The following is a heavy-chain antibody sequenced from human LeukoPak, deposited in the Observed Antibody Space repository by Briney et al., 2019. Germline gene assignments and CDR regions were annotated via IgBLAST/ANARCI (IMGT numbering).Heavy chain of an antibody. CDR2: IYYSGST. CDR3: ARVGYYSLILYYMDV. J-gene: IGHJ6*03. V-gene: IGHV4-30-4*07. D-gene: IGHD3-22*01. Sequence: PSETLSLTFAVSGGSLSSGGYCWSWLRQPPGTGLEWVGYIYYSGSTYYNPSLRSRVTISVDTSKNQFSLKLSSVTAADTAVFSCARVGYYSLILYYMDVGGKGTTVTVSS. CDR1: GGSLSSGGYC.